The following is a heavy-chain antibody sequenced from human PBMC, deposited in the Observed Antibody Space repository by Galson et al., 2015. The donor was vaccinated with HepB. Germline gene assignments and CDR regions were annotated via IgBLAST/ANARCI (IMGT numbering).Heavy chain of an antibody. Sequence: SLRLSCAASGFIFSSNGMHWVRQAPGKGLEWVAVIWYDGSNKYYADSVKGRFTISRDNSKNTLYLQMNNLRAEDTAVYYCARVGPPYDILMLDNWGQGTLVTVSS. CDR2: IWYDGSNK. J-gene: IGHJ4*02. D-gene: IGHD3-9*01. V-gene: IGHV3-33*01. CDR3: ARVGPPYDILMLDN. CDR1: GFIFSSNG.